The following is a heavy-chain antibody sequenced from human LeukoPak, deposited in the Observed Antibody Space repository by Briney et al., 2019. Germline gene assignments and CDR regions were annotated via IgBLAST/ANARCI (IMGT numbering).Heavy chain of an antibody. CDR1: GGSIIDSSCY. CDR2: IFYSGTT. CDR3: ARDRYYYDSSGYWTRFDP. D-gene: IGHD3-22*01. J-gene: IGHJ5*02. V-gene: IGHV4-39*07. Sequence: PSETLSLTCTVSGGSIIDSSCYWAWIRQPPGKGLEWIGSIFYSGTTYYNSSLKSRVIMSVDTSKNQFSLKLSSVTAADTAVYYCARDRYYYDSSGYWTRFDPWGQGTLVTVSS.